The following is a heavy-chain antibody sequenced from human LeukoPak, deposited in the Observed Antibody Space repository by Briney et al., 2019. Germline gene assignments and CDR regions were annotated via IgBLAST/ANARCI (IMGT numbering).Heavy chain of an antibody. V-gene: IGHV3-23*01. CDR1: GFTFINYA. Sequence: AGGSLRLSCAASGFTFINYAMTWVRQAPGKGLECVSAISGSGNSTYYPDSVKGRFSISRDNSKNTLYLQISSLRAEDTAVYYCAKTLVGATSGPDYYFVSWGQGTLVTVSS. J-gene: IGHJ4*02. D-gene: IGHD1-26*01. CDR2: ISGSGNST. CDR3: AKTLVGATSGPDYYFVS.